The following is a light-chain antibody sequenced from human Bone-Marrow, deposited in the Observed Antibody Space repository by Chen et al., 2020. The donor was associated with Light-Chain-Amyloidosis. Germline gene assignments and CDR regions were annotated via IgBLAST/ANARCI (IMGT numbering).Light chain of an antibody. CDR2: SAS. Sequence: DIQMTQSPSSLSASVGDRVTITCRASQSISSSLNWYQQKPGKPPKVLIYSASNLHSGVPSRFSGIGSATDFTLTISSLQPEDFATYYCQQSYSTLSITFGQGTRLEIK. J-gene: IGKJ5*01. CDR1: QSISSS. CDR3: QQSYSTLSIT. V-gene: IGKV1-39*01.